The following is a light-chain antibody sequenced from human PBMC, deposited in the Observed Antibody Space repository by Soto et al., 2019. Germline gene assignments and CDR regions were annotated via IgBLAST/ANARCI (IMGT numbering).Light chain of an antibody. V-gene: IGKV1-39*01. CDR3: QQSYSTPYT. CDR1: QSIDSY. Sequence: DIQMTQSPSSLSASVGDRVTITCRASQSIDSYLNWYQQKPGKAPKLLIYAASSLQSGVPSRFSGSGSETNYSLTISSLQPEDFATYYCQQSYSTPYTFGQGTKLEIK. CDR2: AAS. J-gene: IGKJ2*01.